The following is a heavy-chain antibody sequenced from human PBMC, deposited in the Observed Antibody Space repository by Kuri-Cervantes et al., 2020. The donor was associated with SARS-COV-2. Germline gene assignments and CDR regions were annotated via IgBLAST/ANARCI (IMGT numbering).Heavy chain of an antibody. V-gene: IGHV4-59*01. CDR2: VYYAGTT. CDR1: GGSINSYY. CDR3: ARASTSFDD. Sequence: GSLRLSCSVSGGSINSYYWSWIRQAPGKGLEWLGHVYYAGTTNYNPSLKRRATISLATSKSQFFLQLDSVTAADTAVYFCARASTSFDDWGQGTPVTVSS. D-gene: IGHD4-11*01. J-gene: IGHJ4*02.